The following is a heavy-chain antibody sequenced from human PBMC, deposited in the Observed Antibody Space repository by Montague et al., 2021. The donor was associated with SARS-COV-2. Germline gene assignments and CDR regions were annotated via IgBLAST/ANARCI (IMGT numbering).Heavy chain of an antibody. CDR3: ARAIVDVTMIIVVMTGVEHYFVF. Sequence: SETLSLTCAVYGGSFVGYYWSWIRQPPGKGLEWIGDINHSGSTNYNPSLKSRVSISVDTSKNQFSLKLRSVTAADTAVYYCARAIVDVTMIIVVMTGVEHYFVFWGQGTLVTVSS. D-gene: IGHD3-22*01. V-gene: IGHV4-34*01. J-gene: IGHJ4*02. CDR2: INHSGST. CDR1: GGSFVGYY.